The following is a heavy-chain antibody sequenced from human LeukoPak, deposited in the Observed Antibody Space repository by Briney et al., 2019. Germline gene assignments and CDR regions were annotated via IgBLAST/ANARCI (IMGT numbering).Heavy chain of an antibody. CDR3: ASTSGIAVAGAFDY. CDR1: GFTFSSYA. CDR2: ISGSGGST. V-gene: IGHV3-23*01. Sequence: GGSLRLSCVASGFTFSSYAMSWVRQAPGKGLEWVSAISGSGGSTYYADSVKGRFTISRDNSKNTLYLQMNSLRAEDTAVYYCASTSGIAVAGAFDYWGQGTLVTVSS. J-gene: IGHJ4*02. D-gene: IGHD6-19*01.